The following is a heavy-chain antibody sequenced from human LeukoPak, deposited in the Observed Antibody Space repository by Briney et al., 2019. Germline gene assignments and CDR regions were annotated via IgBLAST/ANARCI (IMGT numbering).Heavy chain of an antibody. CDR3: ARRGTDYYYYGMDV. V-gene: IGHV4-30-4*01. J-gene: IGHJ6*02. Sequence: SETLSLTCTVSGGSISSGDYYWSWIRQPPGKGLEWIGYIYYSGSTYYNPSLKSRVTISVDTSKNQFSLKLSSVTAADTAVYYCARRGTDYYYYGMDVWGQGTTVTVSS. CDR1: GGSISSGDYY. CDR2: IYYSGST.